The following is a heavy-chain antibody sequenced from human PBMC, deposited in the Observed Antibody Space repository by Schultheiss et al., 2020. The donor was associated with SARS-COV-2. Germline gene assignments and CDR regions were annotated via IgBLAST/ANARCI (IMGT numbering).Heavy chain of an antibody. CDR2: IYYSGST. V-gene: IGHV4-39*01. CDR3: ASGGRYYFDY. CDR1: GGSISSYY. Sequence: GSLRLSCTVSGGSISSYYWGWIRQPPGKGLEWIGSIYYSGSTYYNPSLKSRVTISVDTSKNQFSLKLSSVTAADTAVYYCASGGRYYFDYWGQGTLVTVSS. D-gene: IGHD3-16*01. J-gene: IGHJ4*02.